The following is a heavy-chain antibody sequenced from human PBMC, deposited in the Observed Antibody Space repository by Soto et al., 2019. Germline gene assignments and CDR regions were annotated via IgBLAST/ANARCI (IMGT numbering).Heavy chain of an antibody. CDR1: EFTFSRYW. CDR2: IKQDGSDT. Sequence: EVQLVESGGGLVQPGGSLRLSCAASEFTFSRYWMTWVRQAPGKGLEWVANIKQDGSDTYYVDSVKGRFTISRDNAENSLYLQMNSLRAEDTAVYYCARDPVSSGGSCYDYWGQGTLVTVTS. J-gene: IGHJ4*02. V-gene: IGHV3-7*01. D-gene: IGHD2-15*01. CDR3: ARDPVSSGGSCYDY.